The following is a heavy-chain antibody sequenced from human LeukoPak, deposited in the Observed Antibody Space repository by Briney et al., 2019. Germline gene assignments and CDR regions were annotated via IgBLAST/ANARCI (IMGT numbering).Heavy chain of an antibody. D-gene: IGHD6-19*01. CDR2: IYDSGST. J-gene: IGHJ4*02. CDR1: GGSISSYY. Sequence: SETLSLTCTVSGGSISSYYWSWIRQPPGKGLEWIGNIYDSGSTKYNPSLKSRVTVSGDTSKNQVSLKLSSVTAADTAIYYCARWYSSGRIDNWGQGTLVTVSS. CDR3: ARWYSSGRIDN. V-gene: IGHV4-59*01.